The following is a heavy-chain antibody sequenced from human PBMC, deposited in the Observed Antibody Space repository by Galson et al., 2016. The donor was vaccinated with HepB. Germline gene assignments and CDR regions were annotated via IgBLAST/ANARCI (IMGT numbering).Heavy chain of an antibody. CDR3: AKDEDDPSYTIDF. D-gene: IGHD3-10*01. V-gene: IGHV3-30-3*01. CDR2: ISYDGNKK. J-gene: IGHJ4*02. CDR1: GFTFSTYA. Sequence: SLRLSCAASGFTFSTYAMHWVRQAPGKGLEWVAVISYDGNKKYYAAAVNGLFTIARDNSENTLCLQMHSLRAEDTAVYYCAKDEDDPSYTIDFWGQGTLVSVSS.